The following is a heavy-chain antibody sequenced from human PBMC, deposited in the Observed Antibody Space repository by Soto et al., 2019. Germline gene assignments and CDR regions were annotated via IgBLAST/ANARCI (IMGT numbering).Heavy chain of an antibody. V-gene: IGHV1-69*13. CDR3: ARDRGSSSGWDY. CDR1: GGTFSSYA. Sequence: SVKVSCKASGGTFSSYAISWVRQAPEQGLEWMGGIIPIFGTANYAQKFQGRVTITADESTSTAYMELSSLRSEDTAVYYCARDRGSSSGWDYWGQGTLVTVAS. D-gene: IGHD6-19*01. CDR2: IIPIFGTA. J-gene: IGHJ4*02.